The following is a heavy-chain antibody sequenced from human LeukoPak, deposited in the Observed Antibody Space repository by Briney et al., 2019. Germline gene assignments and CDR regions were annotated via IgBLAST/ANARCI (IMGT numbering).Heavy chain of an antibody. Sequence: GGSLRLSCAASGFTVNNNYMIGVRQAPGKGLEGVSVIYDDETTYYADSVQGRFAISRDNSKNTLYLQMDSLRAEATAVYYCARREINGYYLSWGQGTLVTVSS. V-gene: IGHV3-53*01. CDR3: ARREINGYYLS. J-gene: IGHJ5*02. CDR2: IYDDETT. D-gene: IGHD3-22*01. CDR1: GFTVNNNY.